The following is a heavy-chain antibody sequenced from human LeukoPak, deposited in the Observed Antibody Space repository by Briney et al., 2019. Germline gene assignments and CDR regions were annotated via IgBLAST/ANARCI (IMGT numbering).Heavy chain of an antibody. Sequence: ASVKVSCKASGYTFTSYGISWVRQAPGQGLEWMGWISAYNGNTNYAQKLQGRVTMTTDTSTSTAYMELRSLISDDTAVYYCARSPRYCSGGSCPPGYYYYGMDVWGQGTTVTVS. CDR3: ARSPRYCSGGSCPPGYYYYGMDV. CDR2: ISAYNGNT. CDR1: GYTFTSYG. J-gene: IGHJ6*02. D-gene: IGHD2-15*01. V-gene: IGHV1-18*01.